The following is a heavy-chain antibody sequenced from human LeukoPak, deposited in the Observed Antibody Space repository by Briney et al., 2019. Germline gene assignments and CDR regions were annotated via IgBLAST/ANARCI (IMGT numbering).Heavy chain of an antibody. CDR1: GFTVSSNY. Sequence: PGGSLRLSCAASGFTVSSNYMSWVRQAPGKGLKWVSVIYSGGSTYYADSVKGRFTISRDNSKNTLYLQMNSLRAEDTAVYYCARDRRFVVSYYYMDVWGKGTTVTVSS. CDR3: ARDRRFVVSYYYMDV. V-gene: IGHV3-53*01. J-gene: IGHJ6*03. D-gene: IGHD3-16*01. CDR2: IYSGGST.